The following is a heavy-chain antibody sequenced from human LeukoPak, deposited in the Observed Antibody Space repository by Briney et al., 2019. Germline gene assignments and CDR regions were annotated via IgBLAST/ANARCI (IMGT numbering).Heavy chain of an antibody. CDR3: ARDDYYGSGSYYNFDY. CDR1: GGTFSSYA. D-gene: IGHD3-10*01. CDR2: IIPILGIA. Sequence: ASVKVSCKASGGTFSSYATSWVRQAPGQGLEWMGRIIPILGIANYAQKFQGRVTITADKSTSTAYMELSSLRPEDTAVYYCARDDYYGSGSYYNFDYWGQGTLVTVSS. J-gene: IGHJ4*02. V-gene: IGHV1-69*04.